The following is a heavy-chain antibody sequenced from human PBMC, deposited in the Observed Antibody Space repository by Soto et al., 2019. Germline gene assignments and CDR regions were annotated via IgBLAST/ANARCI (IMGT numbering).Heavy chain of an antibody. V-gene: IGHV4-59*01. Sequence: QVQLQESGPGLVKPSETLSLTCTVSGGSISTYYWIWIRQPPGKGLEWIGVFYNGGTTNYSPSLKSRVNISVDTSKNQFSLKLNSVTAADTAVYYCARDGSERPATYWGQGILVTVSS. J-gene: IGHJ4*02. D-gene: IGHD3-10*01. CDR3: ARDGSERPATY. CDR1: GGSISTYY. CDR2: FYNGGTT.